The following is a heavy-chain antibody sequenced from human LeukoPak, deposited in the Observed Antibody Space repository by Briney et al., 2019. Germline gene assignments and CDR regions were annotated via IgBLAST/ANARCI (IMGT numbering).Heavy chain of an antibody. Sequence: GGSLRLSCAASGFTFSSYSMNWVRQAPGKGLEWVSYISSSSSTIHYADSVKGRFTISRDNAKNSLYLQMNSLRAEDTAVYYCATSGSSGWVSCDYWGQGTLVTVSS. CDR3: ATSGSSGWVSCDY. D-gene: IGHD6-19*01. CDR1: GFTFSSYS. CDR2: ISSSSSTI. V-gene: IGHV3-48*01. J-gene: IGHJ4*02.